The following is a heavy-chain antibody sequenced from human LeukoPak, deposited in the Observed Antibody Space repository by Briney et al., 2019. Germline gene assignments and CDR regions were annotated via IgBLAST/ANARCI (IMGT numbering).Heavy chain of an antibody. CDR2: IDPDDSYT. J-gene: IGHJ4*02. D-gene: IGHD1-26*01. CDR1: GYSFTSYW. V-gene: IGHV5-10-1*01. CDR3: ARHFGGSYYDDY. Sequence: GESLTISFKGSGYSFTSYWISWVRQMHGKGLERMGRIDPDDSYTNYSPSFQGHVTISADKSISTAYLQWSSLKASDTAMYYCARHFGGSYYDDYWGQGTLVTVSS.